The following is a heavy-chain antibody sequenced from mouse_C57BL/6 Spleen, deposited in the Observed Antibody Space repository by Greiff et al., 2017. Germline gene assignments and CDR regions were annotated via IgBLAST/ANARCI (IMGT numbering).Heavy chain of an antibody. CDR2: ISDGGSYT. CDR1: GFTFSSYA. D-gene: IGHD1-1*01. Sequence: EVQLVESGGGLVKPGGSLKLSCAASGFTFSSYAMSWVRQTPEKRLEWVATISDGGSYTSYPDNVKGRFTISRDNAKNNLYLQMSHLKSEDTAMYYCARSDYGSSYYFDYWGQGTTLTVSS. J-gene: IGHJ2*01. CDR3: ARSDYGSSYYFDY. V-gene: IGHV5-4*01.